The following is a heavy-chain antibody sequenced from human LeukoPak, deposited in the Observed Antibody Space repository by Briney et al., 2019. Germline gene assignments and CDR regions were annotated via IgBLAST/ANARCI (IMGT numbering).Heavy chain of an antibody. J-gene: IGHJ6*03. CDR3: ARETSQKGAHYMDV. CDR2: IDHSGNT. Sequence: SETLSLTCGVYGGSFSGHFWSWVRQPPGKGLQWIGQIDHSGNTNYSPPLKSRVIISVDTSKKQFSLKLTSVTVADTAVYYCARETSQKGAHYMDVWGKGTTVTISS. D-gene: IGHD3-16*01. CDR1: GGSFSGHF. V-gene: IGHV4-34*01.